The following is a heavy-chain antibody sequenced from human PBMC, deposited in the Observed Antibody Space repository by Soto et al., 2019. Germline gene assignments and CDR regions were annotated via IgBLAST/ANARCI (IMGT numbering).Heavy chain of an antibody. Sequence: QVQLVQSGAEVKKPGASVKVSCKASGYSFTDYHIHWVRQAPGQGREWLGRINPKSGGTSTAQKFQGWVTMTTDTSISTASMELTRLTSDDTAIYYCARGDSTDCSNDVCSFFYNHDMDVWGQGTTVTVSS. CDR1: GYSFTDYH. CDR3: ARGDSTDCSNDVCSFFYNHDMDV. CDR2: INPKSGGT. V-gene: IGHV1-2*04. J-gene: IGHJ6*02. D-gene: IGHD2-8*01.